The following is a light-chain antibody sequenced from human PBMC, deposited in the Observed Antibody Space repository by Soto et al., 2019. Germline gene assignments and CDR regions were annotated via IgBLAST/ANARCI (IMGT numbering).Light chain of an antibody. Sequence: HSALTQPPSASGSPGQSVRISCTGTRRDVGGYNYVAWYQHHPGKAPKLIIYGVTNRPSGVSNRFSGSKSGNTASLTISGLQAEDEADYHCSSYTSGSSHYVFGTGTKVTVL. CDR2: GVT. CDR1: RRDVGGYNY. J-gene: IGLJ1*01. V-gene: IGLV2-14*01. CDR3: SSYTSGSSHYV.